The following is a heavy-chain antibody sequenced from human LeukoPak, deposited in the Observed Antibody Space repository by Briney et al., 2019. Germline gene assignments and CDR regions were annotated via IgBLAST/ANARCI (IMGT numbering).Heavy chain of an antibody. CDR3: AREAGGVIKRRWYYYYMDV. Sequence: GGSLRLSCAASGFTFSSYAMSWVRQAPGKGLEWVSAISGSGGSTYYADSVKGRLTISRDNSKNTLYLQMNSLRAEDTAVYYCAREAGGVIKRRWYYYYMDVWGKGTTVTVSS. D-gene: IGHD3-16*02. V-gene: IGHV3-23*01. J-gene: IGHJ6*03. CDR2: ISGSGGST. CDR1: GFTFSSYA.